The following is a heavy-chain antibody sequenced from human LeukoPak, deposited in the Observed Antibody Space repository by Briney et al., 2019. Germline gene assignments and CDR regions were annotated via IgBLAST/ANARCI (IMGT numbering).Heavy chain of an antibody. V-gene: IGHV4-59*01. Sequence: PSETLSLTCTVSGGSISSYYWSWVRQPPGKGLEWIGYIYYSGSTNYNPSLKSRVTISVDTSKNQFSLKLGSVTAADTAVYYCARAPNYGDYGGQWGRGTLVTVSS. CDR1: GGSISSYY. CDR2: IYYSGST. D-gene: IGHD4-17*01. CDR3: ARAPNYGDYGGQ. J-gene: IGHJ4*02.